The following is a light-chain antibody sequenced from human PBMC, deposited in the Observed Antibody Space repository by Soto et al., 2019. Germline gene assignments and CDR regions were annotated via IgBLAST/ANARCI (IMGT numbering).Light chain of an antibody. Sequence: EIVMTQSPASLSVSPGERATLSCTASQSVSVDLAWYHQKPGQAPRLLIYDASNRATGIPARFSGSGSGTEFTLTISSLQSEDFAVYYCQQHNNWPLTFGEGTKVDIK. J-gene: IGKJ1*01. V-gene: IGKV3-15*01. CDR3: QQHNNWPLT. CDR2: DAS. CDR1: QSVSVD.